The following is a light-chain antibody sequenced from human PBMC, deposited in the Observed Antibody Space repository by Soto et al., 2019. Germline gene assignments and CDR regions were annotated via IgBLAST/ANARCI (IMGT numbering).Light chain of an antibody. CDR3: QEYNSHSRYT. J-gene: IGKJ2*01. CDR2: KAS. Sequence: DIQMTQSPSTLSASVGDRVTITCRASQSISSWLAWYQQKPGKAPKLLIYKASSLESGVPSRFSGSGDGTEFTLTISSLQPDDYATYYCQEYNSHSRYTFGQGTKLEIK. CDR1: QSISSW. V-gene: IGKV1-5*03.